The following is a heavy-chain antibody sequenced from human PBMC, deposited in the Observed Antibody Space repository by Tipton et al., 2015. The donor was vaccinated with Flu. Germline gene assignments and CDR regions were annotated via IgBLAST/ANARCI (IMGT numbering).Heavy chain of an antibody. Sequence: LRLSCTVSGDSISTTIYYWGWVRQPPGKGLEWIGSIYYSGTTYYNPSLKSRVTISVDSSKNEFSLTLASLTAADTAVYYCAREGRNSGGLDYWGQGTLVTVSS. V-gene: IGHV4-39*07. J-gene: IGHJ4*02. D-gene: IGHD1-26*01. CDR2: IYYSGTT. CDR1: GDSISTTIYY. CDR3: AREGRNSGGLDY.